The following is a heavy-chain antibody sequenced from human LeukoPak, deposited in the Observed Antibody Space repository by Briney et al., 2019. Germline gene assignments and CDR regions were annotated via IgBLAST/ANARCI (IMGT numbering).Heavy chain of an antibody. D-gene: IGHD3-22*01. Sequence: TGGPLTHSCAASVFTFSDYHMSWIRQAPGKGLEGVSYISSSSSYTNYADSVKGRFTISRDNAKNSLYLQMHSLRAEHTAVYYCAVRPSPNYYDSSGYYYWGQGTLVTVSS. V-gene: IGHV3-11*03. CDR1: VFTFSDYH. CDR2: ISSSSSYT. J-gene: IGHJ4*02. CDR3: AVRPSPNYYDSSGYYY.